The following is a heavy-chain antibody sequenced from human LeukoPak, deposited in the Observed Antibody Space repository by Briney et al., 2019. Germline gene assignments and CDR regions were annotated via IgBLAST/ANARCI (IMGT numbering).Heavy chain of an antibody. V-gene: IGHV4-61*02. CDR2: IYTSGST. D-gene: IGHD4-23*01. Sequence: PPQTLSLTCTVSGGSISSGSYYLSWIRQPAGKGLEWIGRIYTSGSTNYNPSLKSRVTISVDTSKNQFSLKLSSVTAADTAVYYCARDRWEPSPLPFDWGQGTLVTVSS. J-gene: IGHJ4*02. CDR1: GGSISSGSYY. CDR3: ARDRWEPSPLPFD.